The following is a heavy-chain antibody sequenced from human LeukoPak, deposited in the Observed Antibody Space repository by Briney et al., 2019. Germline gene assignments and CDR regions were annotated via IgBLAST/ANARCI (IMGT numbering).Heavy chain of an antibody. J-gene: IGHJ6*03. V-gene: IGHV1-69*05. Sequence: SVKVSCKASGGTFSSYAISWVRQAPGQGLEWMGGIIPIFGTANYAQKFQGRVTITTDESTSTAYMELSSLRSEDTAVYYCVSSTTIRRGGYYYYMDVWGKGTTVTVSS. CDR3: VSSTTIRRGGYYYYMDV. D-gene: IGHD5-12*01. CDR2: IIPIFGTA. CDR1: GGTFSSYA.